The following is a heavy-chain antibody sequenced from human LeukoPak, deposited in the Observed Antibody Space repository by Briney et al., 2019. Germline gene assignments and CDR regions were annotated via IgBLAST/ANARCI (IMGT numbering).Heavy chain of an antibody. V-gene: IGHV4-59*01. CDR3: ARRRGPPYDAFDI. J-gene: IGHJ3*02. Sequence: TSETLSLTCTVSGGSISSYYWSWIRQPPGKGPEWIGYIYYSGSTNYNPSLKSRVTISVDTSKNQFSLKLSSVTAADTAVYYCARRRGPPYDAFDIWGQGTMVTVSS. CDR2: IYYSGST. CDR1: GGSISSYY. D-gene: IGHD3-10*01.